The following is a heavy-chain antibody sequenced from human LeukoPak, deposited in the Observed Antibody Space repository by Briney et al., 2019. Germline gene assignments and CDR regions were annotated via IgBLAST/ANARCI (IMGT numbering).Heavy chain of an antibody. D-gene: IGHD6-13*01. CDR1: GFTFSSYE. V-gene: IGHV3-48*03. J-gene: IGHJ6*03. CDR3: ARAVHSSSWSYYYYYYMDV. CDR2: ISSSGSTI. Sequence: PGGSLRLSCAASGFTFSSYEMNWVRQAPGKGLEWVSYISSSGSTIYYADSVKGRFTISRDNAENSLYLQMNSLRAEDTAVYYCARAVHSSSWSYYYYYYMDVWGKGTTVTISS.